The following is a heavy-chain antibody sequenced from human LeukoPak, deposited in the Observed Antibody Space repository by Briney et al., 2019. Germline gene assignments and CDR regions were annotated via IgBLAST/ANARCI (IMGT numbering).Heavy chain of an antibody. Sequence: SETLPLTCTVSGGSISSYYWSWIRQPPGKGLEWIGYIYYSGSTNYNPSLKSRVTISVDTSKNQFSLKLSSVTAADTAVYYCARLENRDYYYYGMDVWGKGTTVTVSS. J-gene: IGHJ6*04. CDR3: ARLENRDYYYYGMDV. V-gene: IGHV4-59*01. D-gene: IGHD3-3*01. CDR2: IYYSGST. CDR1: GGSISSYY.